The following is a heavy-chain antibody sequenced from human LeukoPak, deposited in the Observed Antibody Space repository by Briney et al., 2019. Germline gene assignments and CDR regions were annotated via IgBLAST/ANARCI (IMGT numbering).Heavy chain of an antibody. CDR1: GFTFSSYS. D-gene: IGHD1-26*01. Sequence: GGSLRLSCAASGFTFSSYSMNWVRQAPGKGLEWVSSISSSSSYIYYADSVKGRFTISRDNAKNSLYLQMNSLRAEDTAVYYCARDPRGSYRTFDYWGQGTLVTVSS. CDR3: ARDPRGSYRTFDY. CDR2: ISSSSSYI. V-gene: IGHV3-21*01. J-gene: IGHJ4*02.